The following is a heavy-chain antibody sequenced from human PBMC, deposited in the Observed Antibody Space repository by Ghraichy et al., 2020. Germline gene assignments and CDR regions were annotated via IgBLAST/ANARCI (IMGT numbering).Heavy chain of an antibody. CDR2: ITSSGSYI. CDR1: GFTFSSYS. J-gene: IGHJ6*02. CDR3: ARGSSVVRFYYYAGMDV. D-gene: IGHD3-22*01. V-gene: IGHV3-48*02. Sequence: GSLRLSCVGSGFTFSSYSMNWVRLSPGKGLEWVSYITSSGSYISYADSVKGRFTISRDNAHNSLYLQMNSLRDEDTAVYYCARGSSVVRFYYYAGMDVWGQGTTVTVSS.